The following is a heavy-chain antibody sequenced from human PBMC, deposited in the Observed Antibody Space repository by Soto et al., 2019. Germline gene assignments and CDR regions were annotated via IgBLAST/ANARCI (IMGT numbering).Heavy chain of an antibody. D-gene: IGHD3-3*01. CDR2: IWYDGSNK. J-gene: IGHJ6*02. Sequence: GGSLRLSCAASGFTFSSYGMHWVRQAPGKGLEWVAVIWYDGSNKYYADSVKGRFTISRDNSKNTLYLQMNSLRAEDTAVYYCAREYYDFWSGYSDYYGMDVWGQGTTVTVSS. V-gene: IGHV3-33*01. CDR3: AREYYDFWSGYSDYYGMDV. CDR1: GFTFSSYG.